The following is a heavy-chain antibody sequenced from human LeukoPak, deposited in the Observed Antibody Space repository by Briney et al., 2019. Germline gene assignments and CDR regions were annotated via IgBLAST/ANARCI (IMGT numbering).Heavy chain of an antibody. CDR1: GGSISSGSYY. Sequence: PSETLSLTCTVSGGSISSGSYYWSWIRQPAGKGLEGIGRIYTSGSTNYNPSLKSRVTISVDTSKNQFSLKVSSVTAADTAVYYCARERWYYDDSSGYYDYWGQGTLVTVSS. D-gene: IGHD3-22*01. J-gene: IGHJ4*02. CDR2: IYTSGST. V-gene: IGHV4-61*02. CDR3: ARERWYYDDSSGYYDY.